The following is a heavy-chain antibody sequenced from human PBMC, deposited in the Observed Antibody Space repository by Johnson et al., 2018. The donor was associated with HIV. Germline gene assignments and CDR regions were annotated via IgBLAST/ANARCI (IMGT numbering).Heavy chain of an antibody. V-gene: IGHV3-66*01. D-gene: IGHD5-24*01. Sequence: VQLVESGGGVVRPGGSLRLSCAASGFTFDDYGMSWVRQAPGKGLEWVSGIYSGGSTYYADSVKGRFTISRDNSKNTLYFQMNSLRAEDTAVYYGAWMATIRNYLIDEDAFDIWGQGTMVTVSS. CDR3: AWMATIRNYLIDEDAFDI. J-gene: IGHJ3*02. CDR1: GFTFDDYG. CDR2: IYSGGST.